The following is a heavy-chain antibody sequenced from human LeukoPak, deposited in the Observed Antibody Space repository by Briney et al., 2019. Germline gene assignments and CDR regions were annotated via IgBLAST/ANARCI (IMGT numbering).Heavy chain of an antibody. D-gene: IGHD3-10*01. V-gene: IGHV4-34*01. CDR3: ARRRITMVRGVTYYYGMDV. Sequence: SETLSLTCAVYGGSFSGYYWSWIRQPPGKGLEWIGEINHSGSTNYNPSHKSRVTIPVDTSKNQFSLKLSSVTAADTAVYYCARRRITMVRGVTYYYGMDVWGKGTTVTVSS. J-gene: IGHJ6*04. CDR2: INHSGST. CDR1: GGSFSGYY.